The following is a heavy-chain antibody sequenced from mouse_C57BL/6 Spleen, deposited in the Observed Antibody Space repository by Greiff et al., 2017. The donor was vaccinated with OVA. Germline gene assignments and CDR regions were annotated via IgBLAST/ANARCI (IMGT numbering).Heavy chain of an antibody. V-gene: IGHV1-81*01. CDR2: IYPRSGNT. J-gene: IGHJ2*01. CDR3: ARRDYGSSPYYFDY. CDR1: GYTFTSYG. D-gene: IGHD1-1*01. Sequence: VQLVESGAELARPGASVKLSCKASGYTFTSYGISWVKQRTGQGLEWIGEIYPRSGNTYYNEKFKGKATLTADKSSSTAYMELRSLTSEDSAVYFCARRDYGSSPYYFDYWGQGTTLTVSS.